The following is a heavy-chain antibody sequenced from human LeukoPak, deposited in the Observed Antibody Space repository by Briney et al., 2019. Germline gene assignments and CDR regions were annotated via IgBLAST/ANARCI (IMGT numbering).Heavy chain of an antibody. CDR2: IYRGGST. CDR1: GFTVSSNY. V-gene: IGHV4-38-2*01. J-gene: IGHJ4*02. Sequence: PGGSLRLSCAASGFTVSSNYMSWIRQPPGKGLEWIGSIYRGGSTYYNPSLKSRVTISLDTSKNQLSLKLSSVTAADTAVYYCTRLRSGGLGSYYLDYWGPGTLVTVSS. D-gene: IGHD3-10*01. CDR3: TRLRSGGLGSYYLDY.